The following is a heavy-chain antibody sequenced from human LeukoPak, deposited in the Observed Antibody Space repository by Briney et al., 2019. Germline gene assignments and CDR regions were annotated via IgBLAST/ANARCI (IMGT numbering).Heavy chain of an antibody. Sequence: VGSLRLSCAVSVFTVCGNYMSCVCQAPGKGLECVSVIYSGGSTYYADSVKGRFTIYSSKPKNTLYLQMTSLRAEDRAVYYCARVAVAGNYFDYWGQGSLVTVSS. CDR2: IYSGGST. CDR1: VFTVCGNY. D-gene: IGHD6-19*01. J-gene: IGHJ4*02. V-gene: IGHV3-53*01. CDR3: ARVAVAGNYFDY.